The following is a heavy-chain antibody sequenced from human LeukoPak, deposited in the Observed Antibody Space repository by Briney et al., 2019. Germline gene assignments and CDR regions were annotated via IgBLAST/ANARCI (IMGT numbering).Heavy chain of an antibody. Sequence: SETLSLTRTVSGGSISSYYWSWIRQPPGKGLEWIGYIYYSGSTNYNPSLKSRVTISVDTSKNQFSLKLSSVTAADTAVYYCARDLGGYYDSSGYYYYYSMDVWGQGTTVTVSS. CDR2: IYYSGST. CDR1: GGSISSYY. CDR3: ARDLGGYYDSSGYYYYYSMDV. J-gene: IGHJ6*02. V-gene: IGHV4-59*01. D-gene: IGHD3-22*01.